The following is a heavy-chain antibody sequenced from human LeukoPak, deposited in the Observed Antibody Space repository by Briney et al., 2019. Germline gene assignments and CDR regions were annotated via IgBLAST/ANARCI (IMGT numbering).Heavy chain of an antibody. CDR3: ARGVTYYDFWSGPYFDY. CDR1: GGTFSSYA. V-gene: IGHV1-69*01. D-gene: IGHD3-3*01. CDR2: IIPIFGTA. Sequence: KISCKASGGTFSSYAISWVRQAPGQGLEWMGGIIPIFGTANYAQKFQGRVTITADESTSTAYMELSSLRSEDTAVYYCARGVTYYDFWSGPYFDYWGQGTLVTVSS. J-gene: IGHJ4*02.